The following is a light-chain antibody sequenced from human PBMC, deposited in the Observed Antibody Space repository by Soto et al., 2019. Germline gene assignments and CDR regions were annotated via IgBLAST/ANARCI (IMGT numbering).Light chain of an antibody. CDR2: YNN. Sequence: QSVMTQPPSVSAAPGQRVTISCSGSSSNIGSNTVNWYQQLPGTAPTLLIYYNNQRPSGVPDRFSGSKSGTSASLAISGLQSEDEAHYYCAAWDDSLYGWVFGGGTKLTVL. V-gene: IGLV1-44*01. CDR3: AAWDDSLYGWV. CDR1: SSNIGSNT. J-gene: IGLJ3*02.